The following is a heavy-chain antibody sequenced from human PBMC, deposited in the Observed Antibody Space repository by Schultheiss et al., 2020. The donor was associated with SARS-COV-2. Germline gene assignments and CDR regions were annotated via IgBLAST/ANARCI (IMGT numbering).Heavy chain of an antibody. Sequence: SETLSLTCTVSGGSISSYYWSWIRQPPGKGLEWIGYIYYSGSTNYNPSLKSRVTISVDTSKNQFSLKLSSVTAADTAVYYCARDVELSLGGWAFDIWGQGTMVTVSS. CDR3: ARDVELSLGGWAFDI. J-gene: IGHJ3*02. CDR1: GGSISSYY. V-gene: IGHV4-59*01. CDR2: IYYSGST. D-gene: IGHD3-16*02.